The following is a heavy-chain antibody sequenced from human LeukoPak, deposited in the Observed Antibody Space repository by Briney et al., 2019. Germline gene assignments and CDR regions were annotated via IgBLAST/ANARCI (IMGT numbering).Heavy chain of an antibody. V-gene: IGHV1-2*02. Sequence: ASVKVSCKSSGYTFTVFYIHWVRQAPGQGLEWMGWINPNSGVTNYAQKLQGRVTITRDTSIDTAYMQLSRLRSDDTAVYYCARRYCSGGSCQEDYWGQGTLVTVSS. J-gene: IGHJ4*02. CDR1: GYTFTVFY. D-gene: IGHD2-15*01. CDR2: INPNSGVT. CDR3: ARRYCSGGSCQEDY.